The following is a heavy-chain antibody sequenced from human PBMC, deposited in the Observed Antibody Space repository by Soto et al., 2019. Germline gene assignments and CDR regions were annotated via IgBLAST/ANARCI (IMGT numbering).Heavy chain of an antibody. CDR2: IFYNGFT. CDR3: AREGCSSSSFDH. J-gene: IGHJ4*02. Sequence: SETLSLTCAVSGGSINNHYWSWIRQPPGKGLEWIGYIFYNGFTNYNPSLKSRVTMSVDTSKNQFSLNLNSTTAADTAVYYCAREGCSSSSFDHWGQCTLVTVSS. V-gene: IGHV4-59*11. CDR1: GGSINNHY. D-gene: IGHD6-6*01.